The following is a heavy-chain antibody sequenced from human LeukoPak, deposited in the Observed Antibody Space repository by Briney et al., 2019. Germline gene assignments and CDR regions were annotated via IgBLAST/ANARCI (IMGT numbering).Heavy chain of an antibody. Sequence: GSLRLSCAASGFTFSSYGMHWVRQAPGKGLEWVAVIWYDGSNKYYADSVKGRFTISRDNSKNTLYLQMNSLRAEDTAVYYCARVFLGVEEYYFDYWGQGTLVTVSS. CDR2: IWYDGSNK. CDR3: ARVFLGVEEYYFDY. V-gene: IGHV3-33*01. D-gene: IGHD3-16*01. J-gene: IGHJ4*02. CDR1: GFTFSSYG.